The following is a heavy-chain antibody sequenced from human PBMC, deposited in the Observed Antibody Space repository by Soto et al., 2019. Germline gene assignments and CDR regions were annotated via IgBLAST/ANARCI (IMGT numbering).Heavy chain of an antibody. CDR3: ARSEDAFDI. J-gene: IGHJ3*02. CDR1: GGSISSYY. V-gene: IGHV4-59*01. CDR2: IYYSGST. Sequence: SDTLSLTCTVSGGSISSYYWSWIRQPPGKGLEWIGYIYYSGSTNYNPSLKSRVTISVDTSKNHFSLKLSSVNAADTAVYYCARSEDAFDIWGHGTMVTVSS.